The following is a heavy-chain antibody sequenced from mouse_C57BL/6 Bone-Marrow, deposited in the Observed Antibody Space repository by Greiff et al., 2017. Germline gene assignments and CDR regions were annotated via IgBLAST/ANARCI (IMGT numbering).Heavy chain of an antibody. CDR3: ARFNGNVAGFAY. D-gene: IGHD2-1*01. Sequence: VQLQQSGPELVKPGASVKMSCKASGYTFTDYNMHWVKQSHGKSLEWIGYINPNNGGTSYNQKFKGKATLTVNKSSSTAYMELRSLTSEDSAVYYCARFNGNVAGFAYWGQGTLVTVSA. J-gene: IGHJ3*01. V-gene: IGHV1-22*01. CDR2: INPNNGGT. CDR1: GYTFTDYN.